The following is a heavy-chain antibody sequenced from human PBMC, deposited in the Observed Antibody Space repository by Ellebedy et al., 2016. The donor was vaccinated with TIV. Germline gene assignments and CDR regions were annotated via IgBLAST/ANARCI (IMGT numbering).Heavy chain of an antibody. CDR2: TYYRSKWYN. Sequence: SQTLSLTCXISGDSVSSNSAAWNWIRQSPSRGLEWLGRTYYRSKWYNDYAVSVKSRITINPDISKNQFSLQLNSVTPEDTAVYYCVRMDTAMAYFDYWGQGTLVTVSS. CDR3: VRMDTAMAYFDY. V-gene: IGHV6-1*01. J-gene: IGHJ4*02. CDR1: GDSVSSNSAA. D-gene: IGHD5-18*01.